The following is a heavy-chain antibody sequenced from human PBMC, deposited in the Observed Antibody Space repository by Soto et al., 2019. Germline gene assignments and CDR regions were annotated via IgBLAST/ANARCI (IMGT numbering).Heavy chain of an antibody. V-gene: IGHV1-8*01. D-gene: IGHD2-8*01. CDR2: MNPNSGNT. CDR3: ARGDSTDCSNGVCSFFYNHDMDV. CDR1: GYTFPSYD. J-gene: IGHJ6*02. Sequence: ASVKVSCKASGYTFPSYDINWVRQATGQGLEWMGWMNPNSGNTGYAQKFQGRVTMTRNTSISTAYMELNSLRSEDTAIYYCARGDSTDCSNGVCSFFYNHDMDVWGQGTTVTVSS.